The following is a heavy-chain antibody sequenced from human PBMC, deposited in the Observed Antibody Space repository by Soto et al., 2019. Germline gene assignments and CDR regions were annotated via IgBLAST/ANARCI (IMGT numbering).Heavy chain of an antibody. D-gene: IGHD2-21*01. J-gene: IGHJ6*02. CDR3: AGIGEDVYYGMDV. CDR1: GGSMVSYY. CDR2: IYSRGDT. Sequence: TXETLSLTCSVSGGSMVSYYWNWLRQPSGKGLEWIGRIYSRGDTNYNPSVKSRVTMSVDTSKNEFSLRLNSVTAADTAVYYCAGIGEDVYYGMDVWGQGTTVTVSS. V-gene: IGHV4-4*07.